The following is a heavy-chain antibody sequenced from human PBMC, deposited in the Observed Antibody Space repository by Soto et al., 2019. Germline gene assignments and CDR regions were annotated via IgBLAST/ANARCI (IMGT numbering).Heavy chain of an antibody. Sequence: GESLKISCKGSGYSFTSYWIGWVRPMPGKGLEWMGIIYPGDSDTRYSPSFQGQVTISADKSISTAYLQWSSLKASDTAMYYCARQGVVPAASGYYYYMDVWGKGTTVTVSS. V-gene: IGHV5-51*01. J-gene: IGHJ6*03. CDR3: ARQGVVPAASGYYYYMDV. CDR1: GYSFTSYW. D-gene: IGHD2-2*01. CDR2: IYPGDSDT.